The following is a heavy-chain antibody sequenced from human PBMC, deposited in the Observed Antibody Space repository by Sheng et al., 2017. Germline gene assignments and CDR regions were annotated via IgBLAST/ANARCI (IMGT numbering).Heavy chain of an antibody. V-gene: IGHV3-30*02. Sequence: QVQLVESGGGVVQPGGSLRLSCAASGFTFSSYGMHWVRQAPGKGLEWVAFIRYDGSNKYYADSVKGRFTISRDNSKNTLYLQMNSLRAEDTAVYYCAKDGGYCSSTSCHFWDYYYYMDVWGKGTTVTVSS. CDR1: GFTFSSYG. D-gene: IGHD2-2*01. CDR3: AKDGGYCSSTSCHFWDYYYYMDV. CDR2: IRYDGSNK. J-gene: IGHJ6*03.